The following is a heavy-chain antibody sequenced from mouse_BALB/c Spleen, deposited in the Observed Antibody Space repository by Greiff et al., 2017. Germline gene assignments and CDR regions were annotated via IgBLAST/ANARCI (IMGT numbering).Heavy chain of an antibody. CDR1: GFTFSNYW. CDR2: ISLKSNNYAT. J-gene: IGHJ4*01. CDR3: TRGSYYYGSSYVDY. Sequence: EVQLVESGGGLVQPGGSMKLSCVASGFTFSNYWMNWVRQSPEKGLEWVAEISLKSNNYATHYAESVKGRFTTSRDDSKSSVYLQMNNLRAEDTGIYYCTRGSYYYGSSYVDYWGQGTSVTVSS. D-gene: IGHD1-1*01. V-gene: IGHV6-6*02.